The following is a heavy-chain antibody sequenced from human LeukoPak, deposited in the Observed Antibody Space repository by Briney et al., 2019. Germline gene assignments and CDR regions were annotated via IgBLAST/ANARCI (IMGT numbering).Heavy chain of an antibody. CDR1: GYTFTSYY. J-gene: IGHJ4*02. Sequence: ASVKVSCKASGYTFTSYYMHWVRQAPGQGLAWMGRINTNDGSTNYAQKFQGRVTMTRDMSTSTVYMELSSLRSEDTAVYYCARGGYGSGTYLDYWGQGTLVTVSS. CDR2: INTNDGST. D-gene: IGHD3-10*01. V-gene: IGHV1-46*01. CDR3: ARGGYGSGTYLDY.